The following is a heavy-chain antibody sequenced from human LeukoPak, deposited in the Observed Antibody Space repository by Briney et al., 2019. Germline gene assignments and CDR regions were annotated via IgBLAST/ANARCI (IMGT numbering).Heavy chain of an antibody. J-gene: IGHJ4*02. CDR1: GFTFSSYG. Sequence: PGRSLRLSCAASGFTFSSYGMHWVRQAPGKGLEWVAFIRYDGSNKYYADSVKGRFTISRDNAKNSLYLQMNSLRAEDTALYHCAREVGATDYWGQGTLVTVSS. D-gene: IGHD1-26*01. V-gene: IGHV3-33*01. CDR2: IRYDGSNK. CDR3: AREVGATDY.